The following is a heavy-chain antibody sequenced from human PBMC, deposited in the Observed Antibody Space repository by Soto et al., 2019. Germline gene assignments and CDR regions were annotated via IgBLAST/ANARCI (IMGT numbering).Heavy chain of an antibody. D-gene: IGHD2-2*01. Sequence: GGPWCLCCAASGFTFRSYGMYWVRQAPGKGLDLVAVISYDGSNKYYAYSVKGRFTISKDSSKNTLYLQMNSLRAADTAVYYFANVVVARTNWSYFDCWGQGAPVTVYS. CDR3: ANVVVARTNWSYFDC. V-gene: IGHV3-30*18. CDR2: ISYDGSNK. CDR1: GFTFRSYG. J-gene: IGHJ4*02.